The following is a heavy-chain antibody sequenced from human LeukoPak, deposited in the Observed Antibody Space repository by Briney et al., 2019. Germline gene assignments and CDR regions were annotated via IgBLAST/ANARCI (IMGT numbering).Heavy chain of an antibody. V-gene: IGHV1-8*01. J-gene: IGHJ5*02. Sequence: ASVKVSCKASGYTFTIYDINWVRQATGQGLEWMGWMNPNSGNTGYAQKFQGRVTMTRNTSISTAYMELSSLRSEDTAVYYCARETGAGSSWYSRNWFDPWGQGTLVTVSS. CDR1: GYTFTIYD. CDR3: ARETGAGSSWYSRNWFDP. D-gene: IGHD6-13*01. CDR2: MNPNSGNT.